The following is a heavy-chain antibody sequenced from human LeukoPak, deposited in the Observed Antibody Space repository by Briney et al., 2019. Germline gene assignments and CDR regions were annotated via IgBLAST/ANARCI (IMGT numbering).Heavy chain of an antibody. CDR3: ARDGTSGSYDY. J-gene: IGHJ4*02. D-gene: IGHD1-26*01. CDR2: SRNKANSYTT. Sequence: GGSLRLSCAASGFTFSDHYMDWVRQAPGKGLEWVGRSRNKANSYTTEYAAAVKGRFTISRDDSKNSLHLQMNSLKTEDTAVYYCARDGTSGSYDYWGQGTLVTVSS. CDR1: GFTFSDHY. V-gene: IGHV3-72*01.